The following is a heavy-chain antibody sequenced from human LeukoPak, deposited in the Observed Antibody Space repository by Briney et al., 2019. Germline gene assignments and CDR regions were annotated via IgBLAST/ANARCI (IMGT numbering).Heavy chain of an antibody. CDR1: GFSLSTRGVG. CDR3: AHSRTLVPAAMRGDHFDY. J-gene: IGHJ4*02. D-gene: IGHD2-2*01. V-gene: IGHV2-5*01. Sequence: SGPTLVNPTQTLTLTCTFSGFSLSTRGVGVGWIRQPPGKALEWLALIYWNDDKRYSPSLKSRLTITKDTSKNQVVLTMTNMDPVDTATYYCAHSRTLVPAAMRGDHFDYWGQGTLVTVSS. CDR2: IYWNDDK.